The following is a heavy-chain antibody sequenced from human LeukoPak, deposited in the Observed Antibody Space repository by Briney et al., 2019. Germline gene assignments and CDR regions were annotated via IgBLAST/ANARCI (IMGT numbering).Heavy chain of an antibody. CDR2: ISYDGSNK. J-gene: IGHJ3*02. Sequence: GKSLRLSCAASGFTFSGYPIHWVRQAPGKGLEWVAVISYDGSNKYYADSVKGRFTISRDNSKNALYLQMSSLRTEDTAVYYCAREYNSGPKQTDAFDIWGQGTMVTVSS. V-gene: IGHV3-30-3*01. CDR1: GFTFSGYP. D-gene: IGHD3-22*01. CDR3: AREYNSGPKQTDAFDI.